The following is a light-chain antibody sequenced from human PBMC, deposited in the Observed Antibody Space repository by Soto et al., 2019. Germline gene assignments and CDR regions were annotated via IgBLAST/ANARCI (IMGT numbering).Light chain of an antibody. J-gene: IGKJ2*01. CDR3: HQYYSAPYT. CDR2: WAS. Sequence: DIVMTQSPDSLAVSLGERATINCKFSRSILYNSNNKNYLTWYQQKPGQPPKLLLSWASTRESGVPDRFSGSGSGTDFTLTISSLRAEDVAVYYCHQYYSAPYTFGQGTKLEIK. CDR1: RSILYNSNNKNY. V-gene: IGKV4-1*01.